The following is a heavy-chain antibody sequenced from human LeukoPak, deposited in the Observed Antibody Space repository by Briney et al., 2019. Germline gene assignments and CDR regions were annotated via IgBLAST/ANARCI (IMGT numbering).Heavy chain of an antibody. CDR1: GGSISGSSYY. V-gene: IGHV4-39*07. Sequence: PSETLSLTCTVSGGSISGSSYYWGWIRQAPGKGLEWIGNIYYTGITYDNPSLKSRVTISVDTSKNQFSLKLSSVTAADTAVYYCARVSYDSSGYYYEYSWSDAFDIWGQGTMVTVSS. J-gene: IGHJ3*02. CDR3: ARVSYDSSGYYYEYSWSDAFDI. CDR2: IYYTGIT. D-gene: IGHD3-22*01.